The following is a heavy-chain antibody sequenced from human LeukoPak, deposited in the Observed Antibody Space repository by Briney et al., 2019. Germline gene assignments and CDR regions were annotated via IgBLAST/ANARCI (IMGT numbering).Heavy chain of an antibody. Sequence: GGSLRPSCASPGLTFSSYAMHWVRQPPGKGLACGAFFGVDGNNKYYLDSVKGGFTISGHNSINTLYLQMNSLRAEDTAVYYCASPLEWYCDYPRPDYWGGGTLLSVSS. CDR1: GLTFSSYA. CDR3: ASPLEWYCDYPRPDY. V-gene: IGHV3-30*02. CDR2: FGVDGNNK. D-gene: IGHD4-17*01. J-gene: IGHJ4*02.